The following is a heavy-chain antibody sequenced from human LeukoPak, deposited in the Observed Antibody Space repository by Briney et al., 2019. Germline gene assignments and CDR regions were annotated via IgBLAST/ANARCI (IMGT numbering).Heavy chain of an antibody. CDR2: IYYSGST. D-gene: IGHD3-10*01. V-gene: IGHV4-59*08. Sequence: SETLSLTCTVSGGSISSYYWSWIRQPPGKGLEWIGYIYYSGSTNYNPSPKSRVTISVDTSKNQFSLKLSSVTAADTAVYYCARMGRYGSGSYYIVYWGQGTLVTVSS. CDR1: GGSISSYY. J-gene: IGHJ4*02. CDR3: ARMGRYGSGSYYIVY.